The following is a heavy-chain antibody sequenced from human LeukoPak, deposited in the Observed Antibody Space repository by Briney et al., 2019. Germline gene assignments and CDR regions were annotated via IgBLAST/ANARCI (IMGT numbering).Heavy chain of an antibody. CDR3: ASSSGNWFDP. V-gene: IGHV3-7*01. D-gene: IGHD6-6*01. J-gene: IGHJ5*02. Sequence: GGSLSLSCAASGFTFSTYWMTWVRQAPGKGLEWVANINQGGSESYYVDSVKGRFTISRDNAESSLYLQMNSLRAEDTAVYYCASSSGNWFDPWGQGTLVTVSS. CDR1: GFTFSTYW. CDR2: INQGGSES.